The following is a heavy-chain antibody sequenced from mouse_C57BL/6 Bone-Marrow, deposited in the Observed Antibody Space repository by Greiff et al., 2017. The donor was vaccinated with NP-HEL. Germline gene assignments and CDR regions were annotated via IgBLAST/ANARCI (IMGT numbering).Heavy chain of an antibody. V-gene: IGHV1-81*01. Sequence: VKLKQSGAELARPGASVKLSCKASGYTFTSYGISWVKQRTGQGLEWIGEIYPRSGNTYYNEKFKGKATLTADKSSSTAYMELRSLTSEDSAVYFCARPGTPYYYAMDYWGQGTSVTVSS. J-gene: IGHJ4*01. CDR2: IYPRSGNT. D-gene: IGHD1-1*01. CDR1: GYTFTSYG. CDR3: ARPGTPYYYAMDY.